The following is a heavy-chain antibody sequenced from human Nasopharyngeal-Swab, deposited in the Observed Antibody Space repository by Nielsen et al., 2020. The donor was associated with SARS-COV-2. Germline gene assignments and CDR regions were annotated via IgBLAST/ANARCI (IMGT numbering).Heavy chain of an antibody. D-gene: IGHD4-17*01. CDR1: GVSITSNNYY. CDR2: ILYTGIT. Sequence: GSLRLSCTVSGVSITSNNYYWAWIRQPPGKGLEWIGHILYTGITSYNSSLNSRVTISADTSKNQFSLNLSSLTAADTAVYYCARLTKTTVTRRLYLDLWGRGTLVTVSS. CDR3: ARLTKTTVTRRLYLDL. V-gene: IGHV4-39*01. J-gene: IGHJ5*02.